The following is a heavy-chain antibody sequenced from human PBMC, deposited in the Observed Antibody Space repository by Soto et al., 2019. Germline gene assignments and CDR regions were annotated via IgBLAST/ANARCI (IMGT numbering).Heavy chain of an antibody. V-gene: IGHV3-23*01. CDR2: ISGSGGST. Sequence: EVQLLESGGGLVQPGGSLRLSCAASGFTFSSYAMSWVRRAPGKGLEWVSAISGSGGSTYYADSVKGRFTISRDNSKNTLYLQMNSLRAEDTAVYYCAKSLWFGELLHYWYFDLWGRGTLVTVSS. J-gene: IGHJ2*01. D-gene: IGHD3-10*01. CDR1: GFTFSSYA. CDR3: AKSLWFGELLHYWYFDL.